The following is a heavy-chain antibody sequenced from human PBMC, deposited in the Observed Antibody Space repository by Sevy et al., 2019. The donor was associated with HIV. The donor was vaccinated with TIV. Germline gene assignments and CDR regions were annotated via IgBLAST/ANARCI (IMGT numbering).Heavy chain of an antibody. CDR3: AREGPRIAQFDY. Sequence: SETLSLTCTVSGGSVSSSSYYWGWIRQPPGKGLDWIGSIYYSGSTYYNPSLKSRVTISVDTSKNQFSLKVRSVTAADTAVYYCAREGPRIAQFDYWGQGALVTASS. D-gene: IGHD6-13*01. CDR1: GGSVSSSSYY. J-gene: IGHJ4*02. V-gene: IGHV4-39*02. CDR2: IYYSGST.